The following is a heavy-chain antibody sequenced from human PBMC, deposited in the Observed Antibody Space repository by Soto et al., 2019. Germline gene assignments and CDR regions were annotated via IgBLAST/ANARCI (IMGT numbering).Heavy chain of an antibody. D-gene: IGHD6-13*01. V-gene: IGHV3-33*01. CDR1: GFTFSSYG. J-gene: IGHJ4*02. Sequence: GCSLRLSFAASGFTFSSYGIHWVRQAPGKGLEWGAFICYDGINKYYADSVKGRFTISRDNSKNTLYLKMNSLRAEDTAVYYCAREGVRDWAAAGIFASWGQGNMVTVS. CDR2: ICYDGINK. CDR3: AREGVRDWAAAGIFAS.